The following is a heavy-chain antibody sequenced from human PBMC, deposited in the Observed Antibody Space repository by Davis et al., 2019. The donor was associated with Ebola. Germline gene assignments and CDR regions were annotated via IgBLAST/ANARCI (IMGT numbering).Heavy chain of an antibody. V-gene: IGHV3-73*01. CDR3: TSTLGGMDV. CDR1: GFTFSGSA. D-gene: IGHD7-27*01. J-gene: IGHJ6*02. CDR2: IRSKANSYAT. Sequence: ASLKISCAASGFTFSGSALHWVRQASGKGLEWVGRIRSKANSYATAYAASVKGRFTISRDDSKNTAYLQMNSLKTEDTAVYYCTSTLGGMDVWGQGTTVTVSS.